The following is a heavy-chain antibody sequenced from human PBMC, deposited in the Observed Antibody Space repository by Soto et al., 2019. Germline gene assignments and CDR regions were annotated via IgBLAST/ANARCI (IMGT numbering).Heavy chain of an antibody. J-gene: IGHJ5*02. CDR3: ARDRFLGGHGVWFDP. V-gene: IGHV6-1*01. Sequence: SQTLSLTCAISGDSVSSNSAAWNCISQSPSRGLEWLGRTYYRSKWYNDYAVSVKSRITINPDTSKNQFSLQLNSVTPEDTAVYYCARDRFLGGHGVWFDPWGQGTLVPSPQ. CDR1: GDSVSSNSAA. D-gene: IGHD2-15*01. CDR2: TYYRSKWYN.